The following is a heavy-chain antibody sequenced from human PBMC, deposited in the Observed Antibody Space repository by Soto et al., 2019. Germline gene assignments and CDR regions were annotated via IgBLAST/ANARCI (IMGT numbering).Heavy chain of an antibody. CDR3: ARYEYGNSLYGVDV. CDR1: GESFSGYY. V-gene: IGHV4-34*02. Sequence: QVHLQQRGAGLLKPSETLSLNCVVSGESFSGYYWSWIRQTPGMGLEWIGEVDHRGSTTYNPSLKNQASISIDSSKNLCSLELTSVTAADTALYFCARYEYGNSLYGVDVWGQGTRVTVSS. J-gene: IGHJ6*02. D-gene: IGHD1-7*01. CDR2: VDHRGST.